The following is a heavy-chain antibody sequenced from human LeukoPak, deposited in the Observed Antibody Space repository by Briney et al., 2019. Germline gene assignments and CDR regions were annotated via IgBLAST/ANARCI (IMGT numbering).Heavy chain of an antibody. CDR1: GFTFSSYS. J-gene: IGHJ4*02. CDR2: ISSSSSYI. D-gene: IGHD1-26*01. CDR3: ARGGGSGSLDY. Sequence: GGSLRLSCAASGFTFSSYSMNWVRQAPGKGLEWVSSISSSSSYIYYADSMKGRFTISRDNAKNSLYLQMNSLRAEDTAVYYCARGGGSGSLDYWGQGTLVTVSS. V-gene: IGHV3-21*01.